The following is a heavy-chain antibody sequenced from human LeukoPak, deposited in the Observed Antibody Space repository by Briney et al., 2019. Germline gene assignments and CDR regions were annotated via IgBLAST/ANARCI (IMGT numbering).Heavy chain of an antibody. J-gene: IGHJ5*02. V-gene: IGHV4-39*01. CDR1: GGSISSSSYY. D-gene: IGHD2-15*01. Sequence: SETLSLTCTVSGGSISSSSYYWGWIRQPPGKGLEWIGGTYYSGSTYYNPSPKSRVTISVDTSKNQFSLKLSSVTAADTAVYYCARHLVGWLDPWGQGTLVTVSS. CDR2: TYYSGST. CDR3: ARHLVGWLDP.